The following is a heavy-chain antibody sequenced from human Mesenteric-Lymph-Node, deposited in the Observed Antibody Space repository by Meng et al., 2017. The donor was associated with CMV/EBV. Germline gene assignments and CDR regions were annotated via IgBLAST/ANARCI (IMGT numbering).Heavy chain of an antibody. D-gene: IGHD5-12*01. CDR3: ARIRYSGYTYYYYGMDV. CDR1: GFTLSNARMG. Sequence: SGPTLVKPTETLTLTCTVSGFTLSNARMGVSWIRQPPGKALEWLAHIFSNDEKSYSTSLKSRLTISKDTSKSQVVLTMTNMDPVDTATYYCARIRYSGYTYYYYGMDVWGQGTTVTVSS. V-gene: IGHV2-26*01. J-gene: IGHJ6*02. CDR2: IFSNDEK.